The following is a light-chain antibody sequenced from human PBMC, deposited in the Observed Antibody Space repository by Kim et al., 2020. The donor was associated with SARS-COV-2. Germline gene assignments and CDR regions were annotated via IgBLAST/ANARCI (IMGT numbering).Light chain of an antibody. V-gene: IGLV3-21*04. CDR2: SDS. J-gene: IGLJ2*01. CDR3: QVWDSGSDQMV. CDR1: NIGSKS. Sequence: SYELTQPPSVSVAPGTTARITCGGPNIGSKSVHWYQQKPGQAPVLVINSDSDRPSGIPERFSGSNSGNTATLSISRVEAGDEADFHCQVWDSGSDQMVFGGGTQLTVL.